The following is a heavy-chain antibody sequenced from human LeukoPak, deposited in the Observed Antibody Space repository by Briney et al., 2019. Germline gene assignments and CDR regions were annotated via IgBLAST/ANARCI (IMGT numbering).Heavy chain of an antibody. J-gene: IGHJ4*02. CDR1: GFTFSSYA. Sequence: PGGSLRLSCAASGFTFSSYAMHWVRQAPGKGLEWVAVISYDGSNKYYADSVKGRFTISRDNSKNTLYLQMNSLRAEDTAVYYCARVKGSYSGYDSHFDYWGQGTLVTVSS. CDR3: ARVKGSYSGYDSHFDY. D-gene: IGHD5-12*01. CDR2: ISYDGSNK. V-gene: IGHV3-30*04.